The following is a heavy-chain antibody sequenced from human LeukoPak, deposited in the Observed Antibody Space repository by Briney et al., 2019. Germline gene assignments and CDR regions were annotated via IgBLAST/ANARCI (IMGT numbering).Heavy chain of an antibody. CDR1: GDTFTSYY. J-gene: IGHJ6*02. CDR2: INPSGGST. Sequence: RASVKVSCKVSGDTFTSYYMHWLRQAPGQGLEWMGIINPSGGSTSYAQKFQGRVTMTRDTSTSTVYMELSSLRSEDTAVYYCASSEADYYDSSGYYGGFVDYYYGMDVWGQGTTVTVSS. D-gene: IGHD3-22*01. CDR3: ASSEADYYDSSGYYGGFVDYYYGMDV. V-gene: IGHV1-46*01.